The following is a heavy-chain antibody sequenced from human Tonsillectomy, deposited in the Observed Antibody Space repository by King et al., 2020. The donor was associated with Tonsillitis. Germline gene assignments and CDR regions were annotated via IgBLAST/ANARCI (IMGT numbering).Heavy chain of an antibody. Sequence: VQLVESGGGLIQPGGPLRLSCAASGFTVSRNYMNWVRQPPGKGLEWVSVIYIGDITYYADSVPGRFTISRENSNNTLYLQMNSLRAEDTAVYDCASSRYYYHSPDYWGQGTLVTVSS. D-gene: IGHD3-22*01. J-gene: IGHJ4*02. CDR2: IYIGDIT. CDR1: GFTVSRNY. CDR3: ASSRYYYHSPDY. V-gene: IGHV3-53*01.